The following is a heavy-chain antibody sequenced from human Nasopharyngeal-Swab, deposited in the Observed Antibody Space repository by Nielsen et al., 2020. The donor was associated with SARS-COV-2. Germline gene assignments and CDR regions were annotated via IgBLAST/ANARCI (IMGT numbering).Heavy chain of an antibody. J-gene: IGHJ6*02. Sequence: WVRQAPGQGLEWMGGIIPIFDTANYAQKFQGRVTITADESTSTAYMELSSLRSEDTAVYYCARGLTTVTTYYYYGMDVWGQGTTVTVSS. D-gene: IGHD4-11*01. CDR2: IIPIFDTA. V-gene: IGHV1-69*01. CDR3: ARGLTTVTTYYYYGMDV.